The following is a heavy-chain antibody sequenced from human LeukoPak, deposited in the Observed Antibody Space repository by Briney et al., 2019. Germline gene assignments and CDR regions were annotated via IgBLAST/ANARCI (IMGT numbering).Heavy chain of an antibody. Sequence: EPSETLSLTCTVSGVSISSGSYYWSWIRQPAGKGLEWIGRIYTSGSTNYNPSLKSRVTISVDTSKNQFSLKLSSVTAADTAVYYCARASSSSWYENPFDYWGQGTLVTVSS. CDR2: IYTSGST. D-gene: IGHD6-13*01. J-gene: IGHJ4*02. CDR1: GVSISSGSYY. CDR3: ARASSSSWYENPFDY. V-gene: IGHV4-61*02.